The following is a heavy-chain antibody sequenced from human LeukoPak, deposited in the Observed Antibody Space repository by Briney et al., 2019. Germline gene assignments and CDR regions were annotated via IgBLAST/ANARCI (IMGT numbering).Heavy chain of an antibody. CDR3: ARIGRTTGAL. D-gene: IGHD4-17*01. J-gene: IGHJ3*01. CDR1: GFTFSSYS. CDR2: ISSSSSYI. Sequence: GGSLRLSCVASGFTFSSYSMNWVRQAPGKGLEWVSSISSSSSYIYYADSVKGRFTISRDNAKNSLYLQMNSLRAEDTAVYYCARIGRTTGALWGQGTMVTVSS. V-gene: IGHV3-21*01.